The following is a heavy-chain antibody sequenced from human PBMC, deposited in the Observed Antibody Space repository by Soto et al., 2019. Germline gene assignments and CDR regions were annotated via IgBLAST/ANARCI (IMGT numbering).Heavy chain of an antibody. CDR3: ARIRSSYCSSTSCHNDAFDI. CDR2: IIPNSGGT. V-gene: IGHV1-2*04. CDR1: GGTFSSYT. Sequence: ASVKVSCKASGGTFSSYTISWVRQAPGQGLEWMGRIIPNSGGTNYAQKFQGWVTMTRDTSVSTAYMELSRLRSDDTAVYYCARIRSSYCSSTSCHNDAFDIWGQGTMVTVSS. J-gene: IGHJ3*02. D-gene: IGHD2-2*02.